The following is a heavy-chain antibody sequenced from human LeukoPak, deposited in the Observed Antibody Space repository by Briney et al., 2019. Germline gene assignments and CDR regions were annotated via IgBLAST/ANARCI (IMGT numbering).Heavy chain of an antibody. CDR3: ARGLYCSSNSCYDYGMDV. Sequence: GASVKVSCKASGGTFRSYCLNWVRQAPGQGREWMGGIIPILGTAKYAQKLQGRVTITADESTSTAYIELSSLRSEDTAVYYCARGLYCSSNSCYDYGMDVWGQGTTVTVSS. J-gene: IGHJ6*02. D-gene: IGHD2-2*01. CDR2: IIPILGTA. CDR1: GGTFRSYC. V-gene: IGHV1-69*01.